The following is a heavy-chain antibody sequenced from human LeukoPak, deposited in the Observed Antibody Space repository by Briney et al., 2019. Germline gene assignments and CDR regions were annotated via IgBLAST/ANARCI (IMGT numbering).Heavy chain of an antibody. D-gene: IGHD3-10*01. V-gene: IGHV4-34*01. J-gene: IGHJ5*02. CDR2: INHSGST. CDR1: GGSFSGYY. Sequence: SETLSLTCAVYGGSFSGYYWSWIRQPPGKGLEWIGEINHSGSTNYNPSLESRVTISVDTSKNQFSLKLSSVTAADTAVYYCARWHYYGSGSYYTNWFDPWGQGTLVTVSS. CDR3: ARWHYYGSGSYYTNWFDP.